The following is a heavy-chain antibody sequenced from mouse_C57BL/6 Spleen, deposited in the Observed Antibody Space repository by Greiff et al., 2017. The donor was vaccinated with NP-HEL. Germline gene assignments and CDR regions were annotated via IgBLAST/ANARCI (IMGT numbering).Heavy chain of an antibody. Sequence: VKLQQPGAELVRPGSSVKLSCKASGYTFTSYWMDWVKQRPGQGLEWIGNIYPSDSETHYNQKFKDKATLTVDKSSSTAYMQLSSLTFEDSAVYYCARGNYGSSFDYWGQGTTLTVSP. CDR1: GYTFTSYW. CDR3: ARGNYGSSFDY. CDR2: IYPSDSET. V-gene: IGHV1-61*01. D-gene: IGHD1-1*01. J-gene: IGHJ2*01.